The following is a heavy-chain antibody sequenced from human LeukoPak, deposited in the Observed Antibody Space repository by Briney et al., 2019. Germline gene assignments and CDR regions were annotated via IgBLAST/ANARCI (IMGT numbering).Heavy chain of an antibody. CDR1: GFTFRSSV. Sequence: GGSLRLSCVASGFTFRSSVMSWVRQAPGKRLEWVSAITGDGGGTNHADSVKGRITISRDNSKNTLYLQMDSLRAEDTAVYYCAKETSSGNFVTIDCWGQGTLVTVSS. CDR2: ITGDGGGT. CDR3: AKETSSGNFVTIDC. D-gene: IGHD1-26*01. V-gene: IGHV3-23*01. J-gene: IGHJ4*02.